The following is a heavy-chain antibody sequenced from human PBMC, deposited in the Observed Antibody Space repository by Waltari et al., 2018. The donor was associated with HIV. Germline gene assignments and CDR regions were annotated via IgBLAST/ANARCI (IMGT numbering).Heavy chain of an antibody. CDR3: ATPDHKGDYYYYGMDV. Sequence: EVQLVESGGGLIQPGGSLRLSCAASGFTVSSNYMSWVRTAPGKGLEWVSVIYSGGSTYYADSVKGRFTISRDNSKNTLYLQMNSLRAEDTAVYYCATPDHKGDYYYYGMDVWGQGTTVTVSS. V-gene: IGHV3-53*01. J-gene: IGHJ6*02. CDR1: GFTVSSNY. CDR2: IYSGGST.